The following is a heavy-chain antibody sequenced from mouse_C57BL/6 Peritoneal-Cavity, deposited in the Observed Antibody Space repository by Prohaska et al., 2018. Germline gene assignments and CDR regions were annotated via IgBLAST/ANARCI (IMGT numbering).Heavy chain of an antibody. Sequence: QIQLVQSGPELKKPGETVKISCKASGYTFTTYGMSWVKQAPGKGLKWMGWINTYSGVPTYADDFKGRFAFSLETSASTAYLQINNLKNEDTAIYFCARSGSNDLWCAYWGEGTLVTVSA. CDR2: INTYSGVP. V-gene: IGHV9-3*01. J-gene: IGHJ3*01. CDR3: ARSGSNDLWCAY. D-gene: IGHD2-5*01. CDR1: GYTFTTYG.